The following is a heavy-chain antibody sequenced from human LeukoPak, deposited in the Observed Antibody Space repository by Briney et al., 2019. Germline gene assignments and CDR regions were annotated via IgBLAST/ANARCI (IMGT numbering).Heavy chain of an antibody. CDR3: ARELEIAVSGTLGY. CDR2: IKQDGSEK. J-gene: IGHJ4*02. V-gene: IGHV3-7*01. D-gene: IGHD6-19*01. CDR1: GFTFSAYW. Sequence: GGSLRLSCAASGFTFSAYWMSWVRQAPGKGLNWVANIKQDGSEKYYADSVKGRFTISRDHSKNTLYLQMKSLRAEDTAVYYCARELEIAVSGTLGYWGQGTLVTVSS.